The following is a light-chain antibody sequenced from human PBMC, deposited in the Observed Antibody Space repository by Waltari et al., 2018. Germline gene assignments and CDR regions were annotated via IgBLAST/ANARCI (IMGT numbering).Light chain of an antibody. CDR1: QSISNW. V-gene: IGKV1-5*03. CDR2: RAS. J-gene: IGKJ4*01. Sequence: DIQMTQSPSTLSASVGDRFSISCRASQSISNWLAWYQQKPGKAPKRLIYRASTLASGVPSRFSGSGSGTTFTLTISSLQPDDFATYYCQQYNSYSLLSFGGGTKVEIK. CDR3: QQYNSYSLLS.